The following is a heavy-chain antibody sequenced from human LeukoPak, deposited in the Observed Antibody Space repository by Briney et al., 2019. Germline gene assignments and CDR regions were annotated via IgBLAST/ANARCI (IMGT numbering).Heavy chain of an antibody. J-gene: IGHJ4*02. V-gene: IGHV4-59*08. CDR3: ARSNDRDGYNFGC. D-gene: IGHD5-24*01. CDR2: LYYSGST. Sequence: PSETLSLTCSVSGGSTSSYYWSWIRQPPGKGLEWIGYLYYSGSTNYNPSLKSRVTISVDTSKKQFSLKLSSLTAADTAVYYCARSNDRDGYNFGCWGQGTLVTVSS. CDR1: GGSTSSYY.